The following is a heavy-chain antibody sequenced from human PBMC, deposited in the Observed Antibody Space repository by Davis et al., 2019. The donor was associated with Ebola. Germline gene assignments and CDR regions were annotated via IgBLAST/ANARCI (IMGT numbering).Heavy chain of an antibody. CDR2: LSHSTGST. CDR3: ARDFFEFSSSSFSDF. J-gene: IGHJ4*02. V-gene: IGHV3-11*06. D-gene: IGHD6-6*01. CDR1: GFAFRDYY. Sequence: GESLKISCAASGFAFRDYYMSWIRQSPGKGLEWLSYLSHSTGSTGYADSVKGRFTISRDSSKNTLFLQMNSLRPDDTAVYYCARDFFEFSSSSFSDFWGQGTLVTVSP.